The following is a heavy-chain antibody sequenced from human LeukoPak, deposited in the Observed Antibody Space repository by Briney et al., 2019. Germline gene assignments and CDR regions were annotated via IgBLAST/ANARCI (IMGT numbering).Heavy chain of an antibody. CDR1: GFTFSSNG. CDR3: AKGYCSGGNCYQYFDY. J-gene: IGHJ4*02. D-gene: IGHD2-15*01. V-gene: IGHV3-23*01. Sequence: GGSLRLSCAASGFTFSSNGMSWVRQAPGKGLEWVSAINYSGDATYYVDSVKGRFTISRDNSKNTLYLQMNSLRAEDTAIYYSAKGYCSGGNCYQYFDYWGQGTLVTVAS. CDR2: INYSGDAT.